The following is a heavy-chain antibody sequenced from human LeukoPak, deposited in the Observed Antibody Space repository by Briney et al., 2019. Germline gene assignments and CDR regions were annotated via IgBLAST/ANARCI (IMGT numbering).Heavy chain of an antibody. D-gene: IGHD1-26*01. CDR2: IYYSGST. CDR3: ARHDIMGGRSNWYFDL. J-gene: IGHJ2*01. Sequence: SETLSLTCTVSGGSISSYYWSWIRQPPGKRLEWIGYIYYSGSTSYNPPLKSRVTISVDTSKNQFSLKLSSVTAADTAVYYCARHDIMGGRSNWYFDLWGRGTLVTVSS. CDR1: GGSISSYY. V-gene: IGHV4-59*08.